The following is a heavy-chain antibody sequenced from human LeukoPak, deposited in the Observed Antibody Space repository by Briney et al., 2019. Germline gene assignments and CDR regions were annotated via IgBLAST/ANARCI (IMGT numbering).Heavy chain of an antibody. CDR3: ARDAGPLSMGYFDY. D-gene: IGHD2/OR15-2a*01. Sequence: PGGSLRLSCAASGFTFSSYSMNWVRQAPGKGLEWVSSISGSSSYIYYADSVKGRFTISRDNAKNSLYLQMNSLRAEDTAVYYCARDAGPLSMGYFDYWGQGILVTVSS. CDR1: GFTFSSYS. CDR2: ISGSSSYI. V-gene: IGHV3-21*01. J-gene: IGHJ4*02.